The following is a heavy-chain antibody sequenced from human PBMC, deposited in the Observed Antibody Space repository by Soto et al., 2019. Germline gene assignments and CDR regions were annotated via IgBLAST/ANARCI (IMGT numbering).Heavy chain of an antibody. Sequence: SETLSLTCAVSSGSISSSNWWSWVRQPPGKGLEWIGEIYHSGSTNYNPSLKSRVTISVDKSKNQFSLKLSSVTAADTAVYYCARVGPDYDILTGYQYYYYYYMDVWGKGTTVTVSS. CDR1: SGSISSSNW. CDR3: ARVGPDYDILTGYQYYYYYYMDV. CDR2: IYHSGST. D-gene: IGHD3-9*01. J-gene: IGHJ6*03. V-gene: IGHV4-4*02.